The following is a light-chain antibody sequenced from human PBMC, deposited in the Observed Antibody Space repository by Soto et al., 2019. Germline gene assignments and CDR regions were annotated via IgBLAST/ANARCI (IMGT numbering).Light chain of an antibody. CDR3: SSYGGTNSLKV. Sequence: QSVLTQPSSVSGDPGQTVTISCTGSGSNIGAGYNVHWYQQLPGTAPKLLIHGNSNRPSGVPDRFSASKSGTSASLAITGLQVEDEADYYCSSYGGTNSLKVFGGGTKLTVL. J-gene: IGLJ2*01. CDR1: GSNIGAGYN. V-gene: IGLV1-40*01. CDR2: GNS.